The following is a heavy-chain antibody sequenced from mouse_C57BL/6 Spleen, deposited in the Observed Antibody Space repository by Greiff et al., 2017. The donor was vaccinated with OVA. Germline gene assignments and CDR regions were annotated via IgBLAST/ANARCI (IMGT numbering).Heavy chain of an antibody. CDR1: GYTFTDYN. CDR2: INPNNGGT. CDR3: ASETTVVATGYFDY. J-gene: IGHJ2*01. V-gene: IGHV1-22*01. Sequence: VQLQQSGPELVKPGASVKMSCKASGYTFTDYNMHWVKQSHGKSLEWIGYINPNNGGTSYNQKFKGKATLTVNKSSSTAYMELRSLTSEDSAVYYCASETTVVATGYFDYGGQGTTLTVSS. D-gene: IGHD1-1*01.